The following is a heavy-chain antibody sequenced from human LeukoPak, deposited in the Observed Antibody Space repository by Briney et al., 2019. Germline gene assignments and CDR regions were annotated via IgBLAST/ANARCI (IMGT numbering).Heavy chain of an antibody. D-gene: IGHD6-19*01. CDR3: ARGSIAVDPGAFDI. V-gene: IGHV3-33*01. CDR2: IWYDGSNK. J-gene: IGHJ3*02. CDR1: GFTFSSYG. Sequence: PAGSLTLSCAASGFTFSSYGMHWVRQAPGKGLEWVAVIWYDGSNKYYADSVKGRFTISRDNSKNTLYLQMNSLRAEDTAVYYCARGSIAVDPGAFDIWVQGTVATVTS.